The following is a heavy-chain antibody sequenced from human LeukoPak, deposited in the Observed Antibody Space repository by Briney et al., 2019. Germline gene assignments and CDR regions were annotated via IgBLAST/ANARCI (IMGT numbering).Heavy chain of an antibody. CDR3: ARRSYGVDSSGYYYWFDP. V-gene: IGHV5-51*01. CDR1: GYSFTSYW. J-gene: IGHJ5*02. Sequence: GESLKISCKGSGYSFTSYWIGWVRQMPGKGLEWMGIIYPGDSDTRYSPSFQGQVTISADKSISTAYLQWSSLKGSDTAMYYCARRSYGVDSSGYYYWFDPWGQGTLVTVSS. D-gene: IGHD3-22*01. CDR2: IYPGDSDT.